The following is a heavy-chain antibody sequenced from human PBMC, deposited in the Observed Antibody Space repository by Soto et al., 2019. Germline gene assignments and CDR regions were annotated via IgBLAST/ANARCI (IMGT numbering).Heavy chain of an antibody. J-gene: IGHJ5*02. V-gene: IGHV4-39*01. CDR2: IFYSGGT. CDR3: ARQASGYYYGWFDP. D-gene: IGHD3-22*01. Sequence: PSETLSLTCTVSGGSILDSTYYWAWIRQSPGKGLEWIRTIFYSGGTFYTPSLKSRVTMSVDTSNNQFSLKLSSVTAADTAVYYCARQASGYYYGWFDPWGQGTLVTVSS. CDR1: GGSILDSTYY.